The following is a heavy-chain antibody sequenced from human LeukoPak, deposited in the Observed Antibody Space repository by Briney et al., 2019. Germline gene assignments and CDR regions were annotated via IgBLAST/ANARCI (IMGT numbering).Heavy chain of an antibody. Sequence: SETLSLTCTVSGVSISSYYWSWIRQPPGKGLEWIGYIYYSGSTNYNPSLKSRVTIPVDTSKNQFSLQLSSVTAADTAVYYCARDDSSGWYGIDYWGQGTLVTVS. J-gene: IGHJ4*02. CDR2: IYYSGST. CDR1: GVSISSYY. V-gene: IGHV4-59*01. D-gene: IGHD6-19*01. CDR3: ARDDSSGWYGIDY.